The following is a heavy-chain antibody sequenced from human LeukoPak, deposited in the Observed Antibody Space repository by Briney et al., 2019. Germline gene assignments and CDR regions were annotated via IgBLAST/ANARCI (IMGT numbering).Heavy chain of an antibody. D-gene: IGHD6-19*01. CDR2: ISGSGGST. V-gene: IGHV3-23*01. CDR1: GFTFSSYA. CDR3: AKATGYSSGWYDSFDY. Sequence: PGGSLRPSCAASGFTFSSYAMSWVRQAPGKGLEWVSAISGSGGSTYYADSVKGRFTIPRDNSKNTLYLQMNSLRAEDTAVYYCAKATGYSSGWYDSFDYWGQGTLVTVSS. J-gene: IGHJ4*02.